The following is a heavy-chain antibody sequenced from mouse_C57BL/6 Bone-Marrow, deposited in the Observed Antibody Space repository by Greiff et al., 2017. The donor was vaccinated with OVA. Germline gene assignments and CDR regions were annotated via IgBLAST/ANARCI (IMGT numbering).Heavy chain of an antibody. J-gene: IGHJ2*01. CDR2: IDPETGGT. V-gene: IGHV1-15*01. Sequence: VQLQQSGAELVRPGASVTLSCKASGYTFTDYEMHWVKQTPVHGLEWIGAIDPETGGTAYNQKFKGKAILTADKSSSTAYIALRSLTSEDSAVYYCTRAYGSTYWGQGTTLTVSS. CDR3: TRAYGSTY. CDR1: GYTFTDYE. D-gene: IGHD1-1*01.